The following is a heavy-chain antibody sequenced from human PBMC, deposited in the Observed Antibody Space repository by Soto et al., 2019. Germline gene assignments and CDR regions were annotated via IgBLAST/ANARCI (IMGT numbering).Heavy chain of an antibody. J-gene: IGHJ4*02. CDR2: ISAYNGNT. CDR3: ASGPITMVRGVIINHYFDY. V-gene: IGHV1-18*01. CDR1: GYTFTSYG. D-gene: IGHD3-10*01. Sequence: ASVKVSCKASGYTFTSYGISWVRQAPGQGLEWMGWISAYNGNTNYAQKLQGRVTMTTDTSTSTAYMELRSLRSDDTAVYYCASGPITMVRGVIINHYFDYWGQGTLVTVSS.